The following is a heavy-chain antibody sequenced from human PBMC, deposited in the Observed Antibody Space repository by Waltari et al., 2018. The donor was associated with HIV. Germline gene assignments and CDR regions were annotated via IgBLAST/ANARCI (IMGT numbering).Heavy chain of an antibody. CDR3: AKDRSGNYYNPWFDP. J-gene: IGHJ5*02. CDR2: ISWNVGGI. Sequence: EVQLVESGGGLVQPGRSLRLSCAASGFTFDDYAMHWRRQVPGEGWGWVSGISWNVGGIGYADSVKCRFTISRDNAKNSLYLQMNSLRAEDTAMYYCAKDRSGNYYNPWFDPWGQGTLVTVSS. V-gene: IGHV3-9*01. CDR1: GFTFDDYA. D-gene: IGHD3-10*01.